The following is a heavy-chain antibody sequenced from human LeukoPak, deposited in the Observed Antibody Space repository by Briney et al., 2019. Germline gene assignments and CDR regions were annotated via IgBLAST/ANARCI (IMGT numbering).Heavy chain of an antibody. CDR2: ISYDGSNK. Sequence: GGSLRLSCAASGFTFSSYAMHWVRQAPGKGLEWVAVISYDGSNKYYADSVKGRFTISRDNSKNTLYLQMNSLRAEDTAVYYCARDLGVVAATIDYWGQGTLVTVSS. J-gene: IGHJ4*02. D-gene: IGHD2-15*01. V-gene: IGHV3-30-3*01. CDR3: ARDLGVVAATIDY. CDR1: GFTFSSYA.